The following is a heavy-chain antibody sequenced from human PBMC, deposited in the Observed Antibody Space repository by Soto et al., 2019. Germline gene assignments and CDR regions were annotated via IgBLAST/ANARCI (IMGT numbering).Heavy chain of an antibody. CDR2: ISTSKSYI. CDR3: ARADASMVLSRFDP. Sequence: AGGSLRLSCVASGFTFSAYSMNWVRQAPGKGLEWVSSISTSKSYIYYADSVKGRFTISRDNAKNSLYLQMNSLTADDSAVYYCARADASMVLSRFDPWGQGTLVTVSS. D-gene: IGHD5-18*01. V-gene: IGHV3-21*01. CDR1: GFTFSAYS. J-gene: IGHJ5*02.